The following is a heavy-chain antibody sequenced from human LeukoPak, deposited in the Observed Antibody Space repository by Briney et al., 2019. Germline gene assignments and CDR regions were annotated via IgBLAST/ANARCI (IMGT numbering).Heavy chain of an antibody. D-gene: IGHD2-2*02. V-gene: IGHV1-69*04. CDR1: GDTFSIYG. J-gene: IGHJ4*02. Sequence: SVKVSCKASGDTFSIYGINWVRQAPGQGLEWMGRIIPLVDITNYAQKFQDRVTITADRSTSTAYMELSSLRSEDTAVYYCARDGGHCSSSTCYKWSDYWGQGTLVTVSS. CDR3: ARDGGHCSSSTCYKWSDY. CDR2: IIPLVDIT.